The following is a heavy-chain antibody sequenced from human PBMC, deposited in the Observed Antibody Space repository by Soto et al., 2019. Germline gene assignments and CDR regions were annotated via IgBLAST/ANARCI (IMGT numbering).Heavy chain of an antibody. Sequence: EVQLVESGGGLVQPGGSLRLSCAASGFIFTTYWMGWVRQIPGKRPEWVANMNPDGSEIYYVDSVKGRFTISRDNAKNSLYLQMNSLRAEDTAVYYCARDPPEWELLLDYWGQGTLVTVSS. D-gene: IGHD1-26*01. CDR1: GFIFTTYW. CDR3: ARDPPEWELLLDY. CDR2: MNPDGSEI. J-gene: IGHJ4*02. V-gene: IGHV3-7*01.